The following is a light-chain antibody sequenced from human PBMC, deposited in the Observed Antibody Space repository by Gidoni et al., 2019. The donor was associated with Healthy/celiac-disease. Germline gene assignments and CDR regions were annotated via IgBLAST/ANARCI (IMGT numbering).Light chain of an antibody. CDR2: DAS. V-gene: IGKV3-11*01. Sequence: EIVLTQSPATLSLSPGERATLSCRASQSVSSYLAWYQQKPGQAPRLLIYDASNRATGIPARFSGSGSGTDFTITISSLEPEDFAVYYCQQRSNWPLSSTFGQGTRLEIK. CDR3: QQRSNWPLSST. CDR1: QSVSSY. J-gene: IGKJ5*01.